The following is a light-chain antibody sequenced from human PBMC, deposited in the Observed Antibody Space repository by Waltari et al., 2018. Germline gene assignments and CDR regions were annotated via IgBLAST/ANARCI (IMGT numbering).Light chain of an antibody. J-gene: IGLJ3*02. CDR3: AAWDDSLREV. Sequence: QSVLTHPPSASGTPGQRAPIPCSGSSSNLGSPSLHWYQQLPGTAPKLLIYRNDQRPSGVPDRFSGSKSGTSASLAISGLRSEDEANYYCAAWDDSLREVFGGGTRLTVL. CDR1: SSNLGSPS. V-gene: IGLV1-47*01. CDR2: RND.